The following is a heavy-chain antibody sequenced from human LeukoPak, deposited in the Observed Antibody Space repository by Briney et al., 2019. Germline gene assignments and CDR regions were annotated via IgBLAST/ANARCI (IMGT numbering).Heavy chain of an antibody. V-gene: IGHV3-23*01. D-gene: IGHD1-26*01. CDR2: ISGGGGNT. J-gene: IGHJ3*02. CDR1: KFAFSSYA. CDR3: GKNRYSGSLSPFDI. Sequence: GGSLRLSCAASKFAFSSYAMSWVRQAPGKGLEWASAISGGGGNTYYADSVKGRFTISRDNSKNTLYLQMNSLRAEDTAVYYCGKNRYSGSLSPFDIWGQGTMVTVSS.